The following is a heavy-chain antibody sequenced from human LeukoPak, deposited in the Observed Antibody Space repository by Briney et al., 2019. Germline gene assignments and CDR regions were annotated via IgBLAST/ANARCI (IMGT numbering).Heavy chain of an antibody. V-gene: IGHV4-39*01. CDR3: ARLLDGDRFDP. CDR1: GGSISSSSYY. Sequence: SSGTLSLTCTVSGGSISSSSYYWGWIRQPPGKGLEWIGSIYYSGSTYYNPSLKSRVTISVDTSKNQFSLKLSSVTAADTAVYYCARLLDGDRFDPWGQGTLVTVSS. D-gene: IGHD4-17*01. CDR2: IYYSGST. J-gene: IGHJ5*02.